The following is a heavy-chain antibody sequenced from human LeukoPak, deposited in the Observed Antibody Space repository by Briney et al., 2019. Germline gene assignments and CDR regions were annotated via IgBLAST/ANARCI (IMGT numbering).Heavy chain of an antibody. D-gene: IGHD6-6*01. V-gene: IGHV3-64D*09. CDR3: IKGGRYSGSSADF. Sequence: GGSLRLSCSTSGITFSSHAMHWVRQAPGKGLQYVSSISTDGGYTYYADSVKGRFTISRDNSKNTLYLQMSSLRAEDTAVYYCIKGGRYSGSSADFWGQGTLVTVSS. J-gene: IGHJ4*02. CDR2: ISTDGGYT. CDR1: GITFSSHA.